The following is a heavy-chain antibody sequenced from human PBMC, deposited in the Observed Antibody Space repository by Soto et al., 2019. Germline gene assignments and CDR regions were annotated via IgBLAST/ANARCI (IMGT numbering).Heavy chain of an antibody. J-gene: IGHJ4*02. CDR2: VIPMFGTP. CDR3: GIIYSRGGGGALGY. CDR1: GGTFRSYA. V-gene: IGHV1-69*14. D-gene: IGHD6-19*01. Sequence: QVQLVQSGAEVKKPGSSVKVSCKASGGTFRSYAITWVRQAPGQGLEWMGGVIPMFGTPNYAQKVQDRVTFPGDNSTNTAYMDLSGVSFDDRAVYYWGIIYSRGGGGALGYWGQGTLVTVSS.